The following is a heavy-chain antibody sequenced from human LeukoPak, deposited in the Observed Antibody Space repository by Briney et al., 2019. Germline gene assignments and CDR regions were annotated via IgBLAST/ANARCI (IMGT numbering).Heavy chain of an antibody. CDR1: GFTFSSYS. J-gene: IGHJ4*02. V-gene: IGHV3-21*01. CDR3: ARWYSSGWYGFDY. CDR2: ISSSSSYI. D-gene: IGHD6-19*01. Sequence: GGSLRLSCAASGFTFSSYSMNWVRQAPGKGLEWVSSISSSSSYIYYADSVKGRFTISRDNAKNSLYLQMSSLRAEDTAVYYCARWYSSGWYGFDYWGQGTLVTVSS.